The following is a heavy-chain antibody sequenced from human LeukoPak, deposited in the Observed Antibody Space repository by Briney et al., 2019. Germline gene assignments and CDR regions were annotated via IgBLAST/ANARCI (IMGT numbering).Heavy chain of an antibody. J-gene: IGHJ4*02. V-gene: IGHV3-66*01. Sequence: PGGSLRLSCAASGFTVSSNYMSWVRQAPGEGLEWVSVICSGGSTYYADSVKSRFTISRDNSKNTLYLQMNSLRAEDTAVYYCAREARSGYSRQDFDYWGQGTLVTVSS. CDR2: ICSGGST. CDR1: GFTVSSNY. D-gene: IGHD3-22*01. CDR3: AREARSGYSRQDFDY.